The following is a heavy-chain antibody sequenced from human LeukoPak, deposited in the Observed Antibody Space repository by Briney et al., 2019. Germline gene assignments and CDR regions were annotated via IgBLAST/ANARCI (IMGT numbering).Heavy chain of an antibody. CDR1: GFTFDDYA. CDR3: AKDNYYDSSGPGGFDY. CDR2: ISWNSGSI. J-gene: IGHJ4*02. Sequence: GGSLRLSCAASGFTFDDYAMHWVRQAPGKGLEWVSGISWNSGSIVYADSVKGRFTISRDNAKNSLYLQMNSLRAEDTALYYCAKDNYYDSSGPGGFDYWGQGTLVTVSS. V-gene: IGHV3-9*01. D-gene: IGHD3-22*01.